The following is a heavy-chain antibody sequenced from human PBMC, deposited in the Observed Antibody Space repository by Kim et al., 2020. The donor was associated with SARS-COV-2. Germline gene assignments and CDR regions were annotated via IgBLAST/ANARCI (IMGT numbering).Heavy chain of an antibody. V-gene: IGHV1-3*01. D-gene: IGHD3-22*01. CDR3: ARDDSSGYYYPHFDY. Sequence: ASVKVSCKASGYTFTSYAMHWVRQAPGQRLEWMGWINAGNGNTKYSQKFQGRVTITRDTSASTAYMELSSLRSEDTAVYYCARDDSSGYYYPHFDYWGQGTLVTVSS. J-gene: IGHJ4*02. CDR2: INAGNGNT. CDR1: GYTFTSYA.